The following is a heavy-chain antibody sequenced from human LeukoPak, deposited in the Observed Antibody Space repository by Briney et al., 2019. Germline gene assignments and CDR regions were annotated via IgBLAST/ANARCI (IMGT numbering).Heavy chain of an antibody. CDR3: ARDKAVVAAPGRWFDP. J-gene: IGHJ5*02. D-gene: IGHD2-15*01. Sequence: GASVKVSCKASGYTFTSYAMHWVRQAPGQRLEWMGWINAGNGNTKYSQKFQGSVTITRDTSASTAYMELSSLRSEDTAVYYCARDKAVVAAPGRWFDPWGQGTLVTVSS. V-gene: IGHV1-3*01. CDR1: GYTFTSYA. CDR2: INAGNGNT.